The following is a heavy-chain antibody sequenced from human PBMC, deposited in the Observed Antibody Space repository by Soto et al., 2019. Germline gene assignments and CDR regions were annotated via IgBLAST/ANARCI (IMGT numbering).Heavy chain of an antibody. J-gene: IGHJ4*02. CDR2: ISGSGGST. D-gene: IGHD3-22*01. CDR3: AKDITYDSSAYDS. CDR1: GFTFSSYA. V-gene: IGHV3-23*01. Sequence: GGSLRLSCAASGFTFSSYAMSWVRQAPGKGLEWVSAISGSGGSTYYADSVKGRFTISRDNSKNTLYLQMNSLRTEDTAVYYCAKDITYDSSAYDSWGQGTLVTVSS.